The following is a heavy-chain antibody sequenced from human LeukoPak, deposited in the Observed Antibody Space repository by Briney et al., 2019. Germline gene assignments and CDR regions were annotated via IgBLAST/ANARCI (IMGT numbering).Heavy chain of an antibody. CDR1: GGTFSSYG. V-gene: IGHV1-69*13. J-gene: IGHJ4*02. D-gene: IGHD6-13*01. Sequence: SVKVSCKASGGTFSSYGISWVRQAPGQGLEWMGGIIPVLGTANYAQKFQGRSTITADESTTTAYMELSSLRSEDTAVYYCAREYEAAAGPYFDYWGQGTLVTVSS. CDR2: IIPVLGTA. CDR3: AREYEAAAGPYFDY.